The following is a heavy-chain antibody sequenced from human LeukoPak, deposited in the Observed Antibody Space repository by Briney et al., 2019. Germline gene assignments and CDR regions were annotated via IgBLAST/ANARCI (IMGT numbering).Heavy chain of an antibody. D-gene: IGHD1-26*01. CDR1: GFTFSSYA. V-gene: IGHV3-23*01. Sequence: GGSLRLFCAASGFTFSSYAMNWVRQAPGKGLEWVSAISTRGGTTYYADSVKGRFTISRDDSKNTLYLQMNSLRVEDTAVYYCAKDRWVGATISHYFDYWGQGTLVTVSS. J-gene: IGHJ4*02. CDR3: AKDRWVGATISHYFDY. CDR2: ISTRGGTT.